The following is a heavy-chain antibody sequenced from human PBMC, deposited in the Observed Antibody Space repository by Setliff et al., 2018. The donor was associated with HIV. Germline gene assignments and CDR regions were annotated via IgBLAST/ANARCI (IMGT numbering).Heavy chain of an antibody. Sequence: ASVKVSCKTSGGTFSSYAVSWVRQAPGQGLEWMGWISAYNGNTNYAQKLQGRVTMNKDTSTNTAYMALRSLRAADTAVYYRARPLPIGGYCSSTSCQGAFDFWGQGTMVTVSS. D-gene: IGHD2-2*01. V-gene: IGHV1-18*01. CDR2: ISAYNGNT. J-gene: IGHJ3*01. CDR3: ARPLPIGGYCSSTSCQGAFDF. CDR1: GGTFSSYA.